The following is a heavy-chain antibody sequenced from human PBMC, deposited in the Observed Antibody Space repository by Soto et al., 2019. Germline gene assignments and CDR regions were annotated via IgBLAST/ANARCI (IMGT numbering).Heavy chain of an antibody. V-gene: IGHV4-31*03. CDR2: IYYSGST. J-gene: IGHJ4*02. Sequence: PSETLSLTCTVSGGSISSGGYYWSWIRQHPGKGLEWIGYIYYSGSTYYNPSLKSRVTISVDTSKNQFSLKLSSVTAADTAVYYCARVPSRRYCSSTSCYTFDYWGQGTLVTVSS. CDR3: ARVPSRRYCSSTSCYTFDY. D-gene: IGHD2-2*02. CDR1: GGSISSGGYY.